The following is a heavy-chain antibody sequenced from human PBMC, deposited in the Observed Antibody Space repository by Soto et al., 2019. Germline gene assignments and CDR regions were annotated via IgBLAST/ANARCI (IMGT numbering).Heavy chain of an antibody. D-gene: IGHD3-10*01. J-gene: IGHJ4*03. CDR3: AWDNRFSN. CDR1: GFTFSSYW. CDR2: IHNDGSTT. V-gene: IGHV3-74*01. Sequence: EVQLVESGGGFVQPGGSVRLSCAASGFTFSSYWMHWVRQAPGNGLMWVSRIHNDGSTTRYADSVKGRFIISRDNAKNTLYLQVSSLRVEDMSVYYCAWDNRFSNWGQGTLVTVSS.